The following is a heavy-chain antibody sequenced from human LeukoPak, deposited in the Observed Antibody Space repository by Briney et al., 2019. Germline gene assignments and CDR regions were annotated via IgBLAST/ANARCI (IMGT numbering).Heavy chain of an antibody. CDR2: IKSKTDGGTT. J-gene: IGHJ4*02. V-gene: IGHV3-15*01. D-gene: IGHD3-22*01. CDR3: TTRSLSSGYYALPRSNCTSDY. CDR1: GFTFSNAW. Sequence: PGGSLRLSCAASGFTFSNAWMSWVRQAPGKGLEWVGRIKSKTDGGTTDYAAPVKGRFTISRDDSKNTLYLQMNSLKTEDTAVYYCTTRSLSSGYYALPRSNCTSDYWGQGTLVTVSS.